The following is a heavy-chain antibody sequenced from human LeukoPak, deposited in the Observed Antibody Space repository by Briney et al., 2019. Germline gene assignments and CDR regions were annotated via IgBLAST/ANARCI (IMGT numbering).Heavy chain of an antibody. CDR3: ARGEYGDYGVRYYYMDV. CDR2: IKQDGSEK. D-gene: IGHD4-17*01. CDR1: GFTFSSYW. J-gene: IGHJ6*03. V-gene: IGHV3-7*01. Sequence: GGSLRLSCAASGFTFSSYWMSWVRQAPGKGLVWVANIKQDGSEKYYVDSVKGRFTISRDNAKNSLYLQMNSLRAEDTAVYYCARGEYGDYGVRYYYMDVWGKGTTVTVSS.